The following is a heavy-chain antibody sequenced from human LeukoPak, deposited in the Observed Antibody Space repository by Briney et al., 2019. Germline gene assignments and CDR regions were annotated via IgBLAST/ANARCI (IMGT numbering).Heavy chain of an antibody. J-gene: IGHJ6*03. CDR3: ARAGNHDFWRDYHMDV. CDR2: ISGSDGST. D-gene: IGHD3-3*01. V-gene: IGHV3-23*01. Sequence: GGSLRLSCAASGFTFSSYAMSWVRQAPGKGLEWVSAISGSDGSTYYADSVKGRFTISRDNSKNTLYLQMNSLRAEDTAVYYCARAGNHDFWRDYHMDVWGKGTTATVSS. CDR1: GFTFSSYA.